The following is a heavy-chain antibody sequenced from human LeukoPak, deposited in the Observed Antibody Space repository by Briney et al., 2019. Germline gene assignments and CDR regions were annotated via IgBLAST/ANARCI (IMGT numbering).Heavy chain of an antibody. J-gene: IGHJ6*03. Sequence: SETLSLTCAVYGGSFSGHYWSWIRQPPGEGLEWIGEISHSGNTNYNPSLKSRVTISIDTSKNNFSLKLSSVTAADTAVHYCARNLALATISYYMDVWAKGTTVTVSS. V-gene: IGHV4-34*01. D-gene: IGHD1-26*01. CDR3: ARNLALATISYYMDV. CDR1: GGSFSGHY. CDR2: ISHSGNT.